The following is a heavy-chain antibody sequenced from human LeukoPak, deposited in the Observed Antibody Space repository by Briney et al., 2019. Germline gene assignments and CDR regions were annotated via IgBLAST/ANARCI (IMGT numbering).Heavy chain of an antibody. V-gene: IGHV3-74*01. CDR3: TSFYETN. D-gene: IGHD2/OR15-2a*01. CDR1: GFIFTKYW. J-gene: IGHJ4*02. Sequence: GGSLRLSCAASGFIFTKYWMHWVRQAPGKGLVWVSHVNSDGSATSYADSVKGRFTISRDNAKNTVYLHMNSLRVEDTAVYHCTSFYETNWGQGTLVTVSS. CDR2: VNSDGSAT.